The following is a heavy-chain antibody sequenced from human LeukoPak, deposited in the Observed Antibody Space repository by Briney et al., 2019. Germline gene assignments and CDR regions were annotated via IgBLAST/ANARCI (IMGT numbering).Heavy chain of an antibody. J-gene: IGHJ5*02. V-gene: IGHV3-30*04. CDR3: ARDAGYYGSGKGGFDP. CDR1: GFTFSSYA. CDR2: ISYDGSNK. D-gene: IGHD3-10*01. Sequence: GGSLRLSCAASGFTFSSYAMHWVRQAPGKGLEWVAVISYDGSNKYYADSVKGRFTISRDNSKNTLYLQMNSLRAEDTAAYYCARDAGYYGSGKGGFDPWGQGTLVTVSS.